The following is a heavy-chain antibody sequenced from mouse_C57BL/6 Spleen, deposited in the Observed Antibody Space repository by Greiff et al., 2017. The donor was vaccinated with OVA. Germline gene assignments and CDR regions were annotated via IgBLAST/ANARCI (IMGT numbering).Heavy chain of an antibody. CDR1: GYTFTSYW. Sequence: QVQLQQPGAELVKPGASVKLSCKASGYTFTSYWMHWVKQRPGQGLEWIGMIHPNSGSTNYNEKFKSKATLTVDKSSSTAYMQLSSLTSEDSAVYYCARPSYYSNLYYAVDYWGQGTSVTVSS. V-gene: IGHV1-64*01. D-gene: IGHD2-5*01. J-gene: IGHJ4*01. CDR2: IHPNSGST. CDR3: ARPSYYSNLYYAVDY.